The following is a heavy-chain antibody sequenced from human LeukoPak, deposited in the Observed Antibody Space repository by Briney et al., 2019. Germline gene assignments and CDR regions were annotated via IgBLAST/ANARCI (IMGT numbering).Heavy chain of an antibody. V-gene: IGHV1-2*02. J-gene: IGHJ4*02. D-gene: IGHD1-26*01. CDR1: GYTFTRHG. CDR2: IKPNSGGT. CDR3: ARGSIVGATFDYFDY. Sequence: GASVKVSCKASGYTFTRHGIGWVRQAPGQGLEWMGWIKPNSGGTNYAQKFQGRVTMTRDTSISTAYMELSRLRSDDTAVYYCARGSIVGATFDYFDYWGQGTLVTVSS.